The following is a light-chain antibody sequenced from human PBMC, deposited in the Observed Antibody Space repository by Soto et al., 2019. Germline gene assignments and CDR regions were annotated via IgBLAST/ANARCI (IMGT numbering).Light chain of an antibody. J-gene: IGKJ2*01. Sequence: EIVLTQSPGALSLSPGEGATLSCRASQSVSSNYLAWYQQKPGQAPRLLIYGASSRATGIPDRFSGSGSGTDFTLTISRLEPEDFAVYYCQQYDTSPMYTFGQGTKLEIK. CDR1: QSVSSNY. CDR2: GAS. V-gene: IGKV3-20*01. CDR3: QQYDTSPMYT.